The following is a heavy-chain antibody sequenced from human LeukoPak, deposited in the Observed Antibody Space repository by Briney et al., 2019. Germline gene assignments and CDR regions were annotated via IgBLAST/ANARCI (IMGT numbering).Heavy chain of an antibody. J-gene: IGHJ4*02. D-gene: IGHD3-22*01. V-gene: IGHV3-48*03. CDR2: ISSSGSTI. CDR1: GFTFSTYE. CDR3: ARDNYDSSGPYYFDY. Sequence: GGWLRLSCAASGFTFSTYEMTLVRQSPGKGLEWVSYISSSGSTIYYADSVKGRFTISRDNARNSLYLQMNSLRAEDTAVYYCARDNYDSSGPYYFDYWGQGTLVTVSS.